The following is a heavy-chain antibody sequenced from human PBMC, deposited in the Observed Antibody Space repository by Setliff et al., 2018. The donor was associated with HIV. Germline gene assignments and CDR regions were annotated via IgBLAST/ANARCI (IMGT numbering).Heavy chain of an antibody. D-gene: IGHD3-22*01. CDR2: MNPNSGNT. CDR3: STGWGLYDNRHTAAGYLQH. Sequence: GASVKVSCKASGYTFTNYDINWVRQATGQGLEWMGWMNPNSGNTGYAQKFQDRVTMTEDTSSDTAYMEMSGLTSEDTAVYFCSTGWGLYDNRHTAAGYLQHWGQGTLVTVSS. J-gene: IGHJ1*01. CDR1: GYTFTNYD. V-gene: IGHV1-8*02.